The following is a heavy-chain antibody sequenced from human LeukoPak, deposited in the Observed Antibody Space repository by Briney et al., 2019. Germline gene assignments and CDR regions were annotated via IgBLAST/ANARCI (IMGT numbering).Heavy chain of an antibody. CDR2: IYYSGST. Sequence: PSETLSLTCTVSGGSISSYYWSWIRQPPGKGLEWIGYIYYSGSTNYNPSLKSRVTISVDTSKNQSSLKLYSVTAADTAVYFCARGSSGYDLPDYWGQGSLVTVSS. CDR1: GGSISSYY. V-gene: IGHV4-59*12. D-gene: IGHD5-12*01. CDR3: ARGSSGYDLPDY. J-gene: IGHJ4*02.